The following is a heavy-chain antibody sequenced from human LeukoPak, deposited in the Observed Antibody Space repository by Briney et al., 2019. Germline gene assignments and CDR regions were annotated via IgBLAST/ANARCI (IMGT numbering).Heavy chain of an antibody. CDR3: VRGGPSTWF. V-gene: IGHV3-74*01. CDR2: INDDGSDT. D-gene: IGHD3-22*01. J-gene: IGHJ4*02. Sequence: PGGSLRLSCAASGFTFKLYWMHWVRQVPGKGPEWVARINDDGSDTVYADSVKGRFTISRDDAKNMLFLQMNSLRGEDTAVYHCVRGGPSTWFWGQGTLVTVSS. CDR1: GFTFKLYW.